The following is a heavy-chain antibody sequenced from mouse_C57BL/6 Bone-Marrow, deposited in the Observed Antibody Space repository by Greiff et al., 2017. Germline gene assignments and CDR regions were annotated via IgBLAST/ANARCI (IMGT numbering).Heavy chain of an antibody. D-gene: IGHD3-1*01. CDR1: GYTFTSYW. V-gene: IGHV1-55*01. CDR3: ARSGYYALYYFDY. CDR2: IYPGSGSA. Sequence: QVQLQQPGAELVQPGASVKLSCTASGYTFTSYWITWVKQRPGQGLAWIGDIYPGSGSANYNEQFMSKATPTVDTSSSTGYMQPRSVTSENSTVYYCARSGYYALYYFDYWGQGTTLTVSS. J-gene: IGHJ2*01.